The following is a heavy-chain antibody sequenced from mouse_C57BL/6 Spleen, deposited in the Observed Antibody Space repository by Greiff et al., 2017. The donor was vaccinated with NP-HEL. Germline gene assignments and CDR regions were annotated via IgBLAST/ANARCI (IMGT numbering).Heavy chain of an antibody. CDR3: ARVVTTVYYAMDY. D-gene: IGHD2-2*01. CDR2: ISDGGSYT. J-gene: IGHJ4*01. Sequence: DVQLVESGGGLVKPGGSLKLSCAASGFTFSSYAMSWVRQTPEKRLEWVATISDGGSYTYYPDNVKGRFTISRVNAKNNLYLQMSHLKSEDTAMYYCARVVTTVYYAMDYWGQGTSVTVSS. V-gene: IGHV5-4*01. CDR1: GFTFSSYA.